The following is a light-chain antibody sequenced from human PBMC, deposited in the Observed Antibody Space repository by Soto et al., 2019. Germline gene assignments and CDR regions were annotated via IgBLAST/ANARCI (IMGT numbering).Light chain of an antibody. CDR2: DVS. CDR1: SSDVGGYNY. CDR3: ISYSSRSTLVV. V-gene: IGLV2-14*01. Sequence: QSVLTQPASVSGSPGQSITISCTGTSSDVGGYNYVSWYQQHPGKAPKLIIYDVSNRPAGVSNRFSGSKSDNTASLTISGLQAEDEADYYCISYSSRSTLVVLDGGTKVTVL. J-gene: IGLJ2*01.